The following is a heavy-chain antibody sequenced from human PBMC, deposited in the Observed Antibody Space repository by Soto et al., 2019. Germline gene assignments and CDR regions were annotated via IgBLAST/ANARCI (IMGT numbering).Heavy chain of an antibody. Sequence: GGALSLTWAASGFTFITVLMSSVRKAPGKGLEWVANIKQDGSEKYYVDSVKGRFTISRDNAKNSLYLQMNSLRAEDTAVYYCARGRRIAILGYCSGGSCYPAEYFQHWGQGTLVTVSS. D-gene: IGHD2-15*01. J-gene: IGHJ1*01. CDR3: ARGRRIAILGYCSGGSCYPAEYFQH. CDR1: GFTFITVL. V-gene: IGHV3-7*01. CDR2: IKQDGSEK.